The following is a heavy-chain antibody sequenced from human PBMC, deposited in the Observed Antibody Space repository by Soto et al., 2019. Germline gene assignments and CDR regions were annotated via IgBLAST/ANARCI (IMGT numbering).Heavy chain of an antibody. Sequence: GASVKVSCKASGYTFTSYYMHWVRQAPGQGLEWMGIINPSGGSTSYAQKFQGRVIMTRDTSTSTVYMELSSLRSEDTAVYYCARDTFRITMVRAPSAFDIWGKGTVVTASS. CDR3: ARDTFRITMVRAPSAFDI. V-gene: IGHV1-46*01. J-gene: IGHJ3*02. CDR1: GYTFTSYY. CDR2: INPSGGST. D-gene: IGHD3-10*01.